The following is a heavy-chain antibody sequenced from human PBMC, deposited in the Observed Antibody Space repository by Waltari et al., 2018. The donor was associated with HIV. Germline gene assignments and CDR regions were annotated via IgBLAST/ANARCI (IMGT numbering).Heavy chain of an antibody. CDR3: AGSPYVRRYGMDV. V-gene: IGHV3-13*01. CDR1: GFTFRTND. CDR2: IGPACDT. Sequence: EVQLVESGGGLVQPGGSLRLSCTDSGFTFRTNDMHWVRQTTGKGLEWVSAIGPACDTFYSGSVKARFTISREDGKNSVYLQMNSLRDGDTAVYYCAGSPYVRRYGMDVWGQGTTVTVSS. J-gene: IGHJ6*02. D-gene: IGHD3-10*01.